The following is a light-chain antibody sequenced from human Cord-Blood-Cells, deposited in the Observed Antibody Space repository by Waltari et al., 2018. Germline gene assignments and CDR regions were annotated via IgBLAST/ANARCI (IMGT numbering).Light chain of an antibody. CDR1: QGISSY. Sequence: DIQLTQSPSFLSASVVDRVTITCRASQGISSYLAWYQQKPGKAPKLLIYAASTLQSGVPSRFSGSGSGTEFTLTISRLQPEDFATYYCQQLNSYPYTFGQGTKLEIK. CDR2: AAS. J-gene: IGKJ2*01. V-gene: IGKV1-9*01. CDR3: QQLNSYPYT.